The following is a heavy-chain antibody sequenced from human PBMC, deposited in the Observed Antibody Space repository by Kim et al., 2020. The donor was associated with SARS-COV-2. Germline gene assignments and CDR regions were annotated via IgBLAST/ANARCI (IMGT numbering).Heavy chain of an antibody. Sequence: SNPPLKSRVTISVDTSKNQFSLKLSSVTAADTAVYYCARIAAADTNWFDPWGQGTLVTVSS. CDR3: ARIAAADTNWFDP. V-gene: IGHV4-34*01. D-gene: IGHD6-13*01. J-gene: IGHJ5*02.